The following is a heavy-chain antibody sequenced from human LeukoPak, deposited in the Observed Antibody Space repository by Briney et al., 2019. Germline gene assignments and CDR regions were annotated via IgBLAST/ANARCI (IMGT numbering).Heavy chain of an antibody. CDR1: GASMNTHY. Sequence: SETLSLTCAVSGASMNTHYWSWIRQPPGKGLEWIGYMLDTVTTKDNPSLKSRFTLSADTSKNQFSLRLTSGTAADTAVYYCATIKRGNIFGYFDFWGQGIPVTVSS. CDR2: MLDTVTT. D-gene: IGHD5-18*01. J-gene: IGHJ4*02. CDR3: ATIKRGNIFGYFDF. V-gene: IGHV4-59*11.